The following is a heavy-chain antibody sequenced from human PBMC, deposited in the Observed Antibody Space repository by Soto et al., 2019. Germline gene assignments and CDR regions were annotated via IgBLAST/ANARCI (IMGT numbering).Heavy chain of an antibody. J-gene: IGHJ4*02. D-gene: IGHD3-10*01. Sequence: ASVKVSCKASGFSFTTYYMHWVRQAPGQGLEWMGVINPSGDATTYAQRFQGRVTMTKDTSASTVYMELSSLRSEDTAVYYCTRDWELGYWGQGTLVTVPQ. V-gene: IGHV1-46*01. CDR3: TRDWELGY. CDR2: INPSGDAT. CDR1: GFSFTTYY.